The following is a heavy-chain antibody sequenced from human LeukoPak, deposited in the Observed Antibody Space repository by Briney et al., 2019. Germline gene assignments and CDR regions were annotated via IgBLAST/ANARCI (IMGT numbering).Heavy chain of an antibody. CDR2: INPNSGGT. CDR1: GYTFTDYY. CDR3: ARETPTPNLYYYYMDV. Sequence: ASVKVSCKASGYTFTDYYMHWVRQAPGQGLEWMGWINPNSGGTNYAQKFQGWVTMTRDTSISTAYMELNRLRSDDTAVYYCARETPTPNLYYYYMDVWGKGTTVTVSS. J-gene: IGHJ6*03. D-gene: IGHD1-14*01. V-gene: IGHV1-2*04.